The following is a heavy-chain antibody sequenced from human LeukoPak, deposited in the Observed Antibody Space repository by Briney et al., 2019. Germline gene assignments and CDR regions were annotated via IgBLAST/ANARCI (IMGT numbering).Heavy chain of an antibody. CDR2: ISGSGDRT. J-gene: IGHJ4*02. CDR3: VRPRETSSSGLWMGFDY. CDR1: GFRFNTYA. D-gene: IGHD6-6*01. V-gene: IGHV3-23*01. Sequence: GGSLRLSCAGSGFRFNTYAMSWVRQAPGKGLEWVSSISGSGDRTYYADSVKGRFTISTDSSKNTIYLQLNSLRAEDTAVYYCVRPRETSSSGLWMGFDYWGQGALVTVSS.